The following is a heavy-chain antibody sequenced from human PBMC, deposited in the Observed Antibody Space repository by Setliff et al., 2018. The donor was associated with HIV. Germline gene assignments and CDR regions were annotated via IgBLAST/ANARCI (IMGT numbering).Heavy chain of an antibody. J-gene: IGHJ4*02. CDR1: GFRINNYD. CDR2: ISSSGETI. Sequence: AGGSLRLSCAASGFRINNYDMNWVRQAPGKGLEWISHISSSGETIYYADSVRGRFTLSRDNSRNTVYLQMNDLRAEDTALYYCARDPLVGAPDYFDYWGQGTLVTVSS. D-gene: IGHD1-26*01. CDR3: ARDPLVGAPDYFDY. V-gene: IGHV3-48*03.